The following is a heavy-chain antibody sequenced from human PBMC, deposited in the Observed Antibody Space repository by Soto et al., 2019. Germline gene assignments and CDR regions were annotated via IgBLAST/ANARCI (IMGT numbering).Heavy chain of an antibody. CDR1: GGSISSYY. CDR2: IYYSGST. Sequence: SETLSLTCTVSGGSISSYYWSWIRQPPGKGLEWIGYIYYSGSTNYNPSLKSRVTISVDTSKNQFSLKLSSVTAADTAVYYCARVSSTSVYDSSGYPDYWGQGTLVT. V-gene: IGHV4-59*01. D-gene: IGHD3-22*01. J-gene: IGHJ4*02. CDR3: ARVSSTSVYDSSGYPDY.